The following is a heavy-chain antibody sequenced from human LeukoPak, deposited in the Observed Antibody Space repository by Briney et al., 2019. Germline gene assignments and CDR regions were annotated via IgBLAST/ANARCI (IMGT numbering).Heavy chain of an antibody. CDR3: XXXXXXXXXYXXXXMDV. CDR1: GFTFXSYS. J-gene: IGHJ6*03. V-gene: IGHV3-21*01. Sequence: GFTFXSYSMNWVRQAPGKGLEWVSSISSSSSYIYYADSVKGRFTISRDNAKNSLYLQMNSLRAEDTAVYYXXXXXXXXXXYXXXXMDVWGXGXTVTVSS. CDR2: ISSSSSYI.